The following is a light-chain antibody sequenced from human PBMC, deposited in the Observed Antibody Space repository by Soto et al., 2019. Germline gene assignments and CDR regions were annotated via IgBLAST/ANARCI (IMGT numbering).Light chain of an antibody. CDR1: ESISSSY. CDR2: STS. J-gene: IGKJ4*01. CDR3: PQYGASPPAS. V-gene: IGKV3-20*01. Sequence: DIVLTQSPVALSLSPGAGATLRCSASESISSSYWAWYQQRRGQAPRLLIYSTSTRAAGISPRFSGSAAGRDLTLTISSLEPEDAATYYCPQYGASPPASFGGGTKVEI.